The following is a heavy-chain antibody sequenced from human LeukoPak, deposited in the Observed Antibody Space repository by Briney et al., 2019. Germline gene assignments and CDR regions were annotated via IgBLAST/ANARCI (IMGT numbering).Heavy chain of an antibody. J-gene: IGHJ4*02. CDR2: ISAYNGNT. Sequence: ASVKVSCKASGYTFTSYGISWVRQAPGQGLEWMGWISAYNGNTNYAQKLQGRVTMTTDTSTSTAYMELRSLRSDDTAVYYCARDTLYSSSWTPFDYWGQGTLVTVSS. CDR1: GYTFTSYG. V-gene: IGHV1-18*01. CDR3: ARDTLYSSSWTPFDY. D-gene: IGHD6-13*01.